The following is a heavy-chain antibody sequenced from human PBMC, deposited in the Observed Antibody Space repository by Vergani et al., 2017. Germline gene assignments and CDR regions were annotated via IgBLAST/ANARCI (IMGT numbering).Heavy chain of an antibody. CDR3: ARDRGGSPR. J-gene: IGHJ4*02. V-gene: IGHV4-38-2*02. Sequence: QVQLQESGPGLVKPSETLSLTCAVSGYSISSGYYWGWIRQPPGKGLEWIGSIYHSGSTYYNPSLKSRVTISVDTSKNQFSLKLSSVTAADTAVYYWARDRGGSPRWGQGTLVTVSS. CDR2: IYHSGST. CDR1: GYSISSGYY. D-gene: IGHD1-26*01.